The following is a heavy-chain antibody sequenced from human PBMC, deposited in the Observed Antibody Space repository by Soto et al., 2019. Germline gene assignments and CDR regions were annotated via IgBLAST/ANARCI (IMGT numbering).Heavy chain of an antibody. CDR1: GYTFTSYA. J-gene: IGHJ4*02. D-gene: IGHD6-19*01. CDR2: INAGNGNT. CDR3: ARSSSGWYLNRFDY. V-gene: IGHV1-3*01. Sequence: ASVKVFCKASGYTFTSYAMHWVRQAPGQRLEWMGWINAGNGNTKYSQKFQGRVTITRDTSASTAYMELSSLRSEDTAVYYCARSSSGWYLNRFDYWGQGTLVTVSS.